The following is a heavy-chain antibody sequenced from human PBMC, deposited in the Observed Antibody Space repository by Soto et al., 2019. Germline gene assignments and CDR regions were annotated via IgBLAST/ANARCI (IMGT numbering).Heavy chain of an antibody. Sequence: QVQLVQSGAEVKKPGSSVKVSCKASGGTFSSYAISWVRQAPGQGLEWMGGIIPIFGTANYAQKFQGRVTITADESTSTAYMELSSLRSEDTAVYYCVRPKDIVVVVAATPSYYYYGMDVWGQGTTVTVSS. CDR1: GGTFSSYA. CDR3: VRPKDIVVVVAATPSYYYYGMDV. V-gene: IGHV1-69*01. J-gene: IGHJ6*02. CDR2: IIPIFGTA. D-gene: IGHD2-15*01.